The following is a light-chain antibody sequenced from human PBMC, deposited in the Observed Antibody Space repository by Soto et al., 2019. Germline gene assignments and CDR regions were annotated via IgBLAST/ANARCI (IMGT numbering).Light chain of an antibody. V-gene: IGKV1-5*03. CDR2: GAS. CDR1: ESISTW. J-gene: IGKJ1*01. Sequence: DIQMTQSPSSLSASVGDRVTITCRASESISTWLAWYQQKPGKAPKLLIYGASSLESGVPPRFSGDGSEIDFTLTISSLQRDDFGTYYCQQYSRLWSFGQGTKVDIK. CDR3: QQYSRLWS.